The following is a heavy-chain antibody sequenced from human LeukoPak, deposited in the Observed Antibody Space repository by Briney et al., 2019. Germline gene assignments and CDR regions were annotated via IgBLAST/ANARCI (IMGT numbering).Heavy chain of an antibody. CDR2: IRGSGGTL. CDR3: ARAGAGPGTTGWYFDL. Sequence: AGGSLRLSCAASGFNLSNYEMNWVRQAPGKGLEWVSYIRGSGGTLYHADSVKGRFTIPRDNAKYALTLQMIRLRGEDTAVYYCARAGAGPGTTGWYFDLWGRGTLVTASS. CDR1: GFNLSNYE. J-gene: IGHJ2*01. D-gene: IGHD3-10*01. V-gene: IGHV3-48*03.